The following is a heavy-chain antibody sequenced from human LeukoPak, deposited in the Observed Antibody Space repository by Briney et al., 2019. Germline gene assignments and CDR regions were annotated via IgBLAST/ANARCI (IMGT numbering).Heavy chain of an antibody. Sequence: SVKVSCKASGGTFSSYAISWVRQAPGQGLEWMGGIIPIFGTANYAQKLQGRVTITADESTSTAYMELSSLRSEDTAVYYCARDPPSSYYDSSGYLDYWGQGTLVTVSS. D-gene: IGHD3-22*01. CDR1: GGTFSSYA. V-gene: IGHV1-69*01. J-gene: IGHJ4*02. CDR3: ARDPPSSYYDSSGYLDY. CDR2: IIPIFGTA.